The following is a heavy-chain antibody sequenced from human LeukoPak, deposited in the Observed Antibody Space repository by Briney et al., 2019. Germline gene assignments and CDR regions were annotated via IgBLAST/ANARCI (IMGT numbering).Heavy chain of an antibody. CDR3: ARAYYYDSSGYYPGGDY. V-gene: IGHV1-46*01. Sequence: GASVKVSCKASGYTFTRYYMQWVRQAPGQGLEWMGIINPSGGSTSYAQKFQGRVTMTRDTSTSTVYMELSSLRSKDTAVYYCARAYYYDSSGYYPGGDYWGQGTLVTVSS. CDR2: INPSGGST. CDR1: GYTFTRYY. D-gene: IGHD3-22*01. J-gene: IGHJ4*02.